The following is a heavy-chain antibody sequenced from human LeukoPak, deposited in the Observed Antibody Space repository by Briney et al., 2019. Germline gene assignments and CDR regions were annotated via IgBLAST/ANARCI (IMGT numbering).Heavy chain of an antibody. CDR2: IKQDGSEK. V-gene: IGHV3-7*03. J-gene: IGHJ3*02. CDR1: GFNFNTYW. D-gene: IGHD6-13*01. CDR3: TTYSSSWFSNAFDI. Sequence: GGSLRLSCAASGFNFNTYWMSWVRQAPGKGLERVANIKQDGSEKFYVDSMKGRFTISRDNSKNSLYLQMNSLRAEDTAVYYCTTYSSSWFSNAFDIWGQGTMVTVSS.